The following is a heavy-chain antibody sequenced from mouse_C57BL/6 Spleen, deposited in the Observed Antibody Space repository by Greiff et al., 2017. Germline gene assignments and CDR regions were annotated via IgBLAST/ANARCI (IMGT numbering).Heavy chain of an antibody. V-gene: IGHV1-7*01. CDR1: GYTFTSYW. D-gene: IGHD2-10*02. CDR3: ARSLGSYYYAMDD. J-gene: IGHJ4*01. Sequence: QVQLQQSGAELAKPGASVTLSCKASGYTFTSYWMHWVNQRPGQGLEWIGYINPSSGYTKYNQKFKDKATLTADKSSSTAYMQLSSLTYEDSAVYYCARSLGSYYYAMDDWGQGTSVTVSS. CDR2: INPSSGYT.